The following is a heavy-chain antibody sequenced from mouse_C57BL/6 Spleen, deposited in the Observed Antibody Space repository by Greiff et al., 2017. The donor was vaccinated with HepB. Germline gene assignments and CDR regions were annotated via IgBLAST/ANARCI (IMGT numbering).Heavy chain of an antibody. Sequence: EVQLQQSGPVLVKPGASVKMSCKASGYTFTDYYMNWVKQSHGKSLEWIGVINPYNGGTSYNQKFKGKATLTVDKSSSTAYMELNSLTSEDSAVYYCARSDYDYCSAAMDYLGQGTSVTVSS. V-gene: IGHV1-19*01. D-gene: IGHD2-4*01. CDR3: ARSDYDYCSAAMDY. J-gene: IGHJ4*01. CDR2: INPYNGGT. CDR1: GYTFTDYY.